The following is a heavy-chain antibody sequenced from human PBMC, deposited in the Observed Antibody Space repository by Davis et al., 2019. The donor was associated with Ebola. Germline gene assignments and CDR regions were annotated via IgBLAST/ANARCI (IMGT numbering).Heavy chain of an antibody. Sequence: GGSLRLSCAASGFTFDDYAMHWVRHAPGKGLEWVSGISWNSGSIGYADSVKGRFTISRDNAKNSLYLQMNSLRAEDTALYYCAKDISTGTSSFDYWGQGTLVTVSS. CDR2: ISWNSGSI. CDR3: AKDISTGTSSFDY. V-gene: IGHV3-9*01. J-gene: IGHJ4*02. D-gene: IGHD1-7*01. CDR1: GFTFDDYA.